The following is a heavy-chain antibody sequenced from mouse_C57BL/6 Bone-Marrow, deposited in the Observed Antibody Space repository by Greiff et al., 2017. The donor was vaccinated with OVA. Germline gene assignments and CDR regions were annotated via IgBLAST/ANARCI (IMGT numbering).Heavy chain of an antibody. CDR1: GYSITSGYY. CDR3: AREGEGNYHFR. J-gene: IGHJ3*02. D-gene: IGHD2-1*01. CDR2: ISYDGSN. Sequence: ESGPGLMKPSQSLSLTCSVTGYSITSGYYWNWIRQFPGNKLEWMGYISYDGSNNYNPSLKNRISITRDTSKNQFFLKLNSVTTEDTATYYCAREGEGNYHFRWGQGTLVTVSA. V-gene: IGHV3-6*01.